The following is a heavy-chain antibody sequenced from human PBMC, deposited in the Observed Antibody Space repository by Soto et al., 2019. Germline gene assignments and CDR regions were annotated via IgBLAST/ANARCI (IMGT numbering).Heavy chain of an antibody. CDR1: GFTFSSFA. Sequence: GGSLRLSCAASGFTFSSFAMSWVRQAPGKGLEWVSTINKSGGSTYYADSVKGRFTISRDNSKNMLFLQINGLRAEDRAVYYCAKDPTTTGTTFDYWGRGTLVTVSS. D-gene: IGHD1-1*01. J-gene: IGHJ4*02. CDR2: INKSGGST. CDR3: AKDPTTTGTTFDY. V-gene: IGHV3-23*01.